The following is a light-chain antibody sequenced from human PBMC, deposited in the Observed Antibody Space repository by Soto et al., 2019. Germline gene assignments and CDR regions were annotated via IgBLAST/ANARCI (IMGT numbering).Light chain of an antibody. CDR1: QSVSSY. Sequence: ELVLTESPATVSFAAWERSTLSFRASQSVSSYLAWYQQKAGQAPRLLIYDTSNRATGIPARFSGSGSGTDFTLTISSLEPEDFAVYYCQQRTNRLWTFGQGTKVDI. J-gene: IGKJ1*01. CDR2: DTS. CDR3: QQRTNRLWT. V-gene: IGKV3-11*01.